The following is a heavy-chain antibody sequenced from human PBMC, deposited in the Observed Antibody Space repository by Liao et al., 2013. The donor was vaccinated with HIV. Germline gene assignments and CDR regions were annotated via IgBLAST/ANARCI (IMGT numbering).Heavy chain of an antibody. Sequence: LQLQESGSGLVKPSQTLSLTCAVSGGSISSGGYSWSWIRQPPGKGLEWIGYIYLSGTTYYNPSLKSRVTISVDRSKNQFSLKLSSVTAADTAVYYCASFDYGDYTAWGQGTLVTVSS. J-gene: IGHJ5*02. D-gene: IGHD4-17*01. CDR1: GGSISSGGYS. CDR2: IYLSGTT. V-gene: IGHV4-30-2*01. CDR3: ASFDYGDYTA.